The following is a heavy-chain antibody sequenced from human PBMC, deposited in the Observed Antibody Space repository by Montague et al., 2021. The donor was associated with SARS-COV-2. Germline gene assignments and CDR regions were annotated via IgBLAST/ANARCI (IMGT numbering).Heavy chain of an antibody. D-gene: IGHD1-1*01. CDR2: VHYTGST. Sequence: SETLSLTCEVSGGSISSYYWSWIRQSPGKGLERIGYVHYTGSTKYNPSLKTRVTLSLDTPKNRFSLKLSSVTAADTAVYYCARAQNTCFIANCVNYFEVWGLGALVTVSS. CDR3: ARAQNTCFIANCVNYFEV. CDR1: GGSISSYY. V-gene: IGHV4-59*01. J-gene: IGHJ4*02.